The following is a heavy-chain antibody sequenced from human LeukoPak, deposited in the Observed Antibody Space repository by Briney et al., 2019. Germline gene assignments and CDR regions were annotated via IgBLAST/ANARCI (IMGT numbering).Heavy chain of an antibody. CDR3: ARETTGAGTARPFDY. D-gene: IGHD6-13*01. CDR2: IYTSGST. CDR1: GGSISNFY. Sequence: SETLSLTCTVPGGSISNFYWSWIRQTAGQALEWIGRIYTSGSTNYNPSLKSRVTMSVDTSKNQFSLKLSSVTAADTAVYYCARETTGAGTARPFDYWGQGTLVTVSS. V-gene: IGHV4-4*07. J-gene: IGHJ4*02.